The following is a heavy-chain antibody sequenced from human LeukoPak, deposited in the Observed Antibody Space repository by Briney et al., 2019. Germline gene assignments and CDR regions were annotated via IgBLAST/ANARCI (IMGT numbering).Heavy chain of an antibody. CDR3: ARLFRRTIDY. V-gene: IGHV4-34*01. D-gene: IGHD4/OR15-4a*01. CDR1: GGSFSGYY. CDR2: INHSGST. Sequence: SETLSLTCAVYGGSFSGYYWSWIRQPPRKGLEWIGEINHSGSTNYNPSLKSRVTISVDTSKNQFSLKLSSVTAADTAVYYCARLFRRTIDYWGQGTLVTVSS. J-gene: IGHJ4*02.